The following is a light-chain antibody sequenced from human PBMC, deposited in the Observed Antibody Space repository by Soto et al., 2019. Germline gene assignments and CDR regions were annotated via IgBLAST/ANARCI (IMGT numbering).Light chain of an antibody. CDR3: LQHNSYPRT. CDR1: QDISNH. V-gene: IGKV1-17*03. J-gene: IGKJ1*01. CDR2: VAS. Sequence: DIQMTQSPSAMSASVGDRVTITCRASQDISNHLAWFQQKPGKVPKRLIYVASSLQSGVPSRFSGSVSGTEFTLTISSLQPEDFATYYCLQHNSYPRTFGQGTKVEIK.